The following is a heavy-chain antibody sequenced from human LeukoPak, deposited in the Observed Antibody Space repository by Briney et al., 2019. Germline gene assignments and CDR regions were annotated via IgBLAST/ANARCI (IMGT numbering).Heavy chain of an antibody. V-gene: IGHV4-61*02. CDR1: GDSISSESYF. CDR3: AKGAGPPWFDP. J-gene: IGHJ5*02. CDR2: IQSTGST. Sequence: SEALSLTCTVSGDSISSESYFWSWIRQPAGKGLEWIGRIQSTGSTNYNPSLKSRVTISRDTSKNQFSLKVTSVTAADTAVYYCAKGAGPPWFDPWGQGTLVTVSS. D-gene: IGHD6-19*01.